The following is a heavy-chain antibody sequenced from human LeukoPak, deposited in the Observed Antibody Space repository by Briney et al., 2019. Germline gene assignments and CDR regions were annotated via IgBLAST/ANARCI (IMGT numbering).Heavy chain of an antibody. CDR3: VRYLGGEDYGALSY. CDR2: ISSSGSAI. D-gene: IGHD4-17*01. V-gene: IGHV3-48*04. J-gene: IGHJ4*02. CDR1: GFTFSSYA. Sequence: PGGSLRLSCAASGFTFSSYAMHWVRQAPGKGLEWVSYISSSGSAIYTADSVKGRFTISRDNAKNSLYLQMNSLRAEDTAVYYCVRYLGGEDYGALSYWGQGTLVTVSS.